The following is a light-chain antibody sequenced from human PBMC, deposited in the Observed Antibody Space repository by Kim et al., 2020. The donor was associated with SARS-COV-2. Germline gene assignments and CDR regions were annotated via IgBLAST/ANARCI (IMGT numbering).Light chain of an antibody. CDR3: QQFGSSSLT. J-gene: IGKJ4*01. CDR2: GAS. V-gene: IGKV3-20*01. CDR1: QSFSSSY. Sequence: SPGERATLSCMATQSFSSSYLTWYQQKPGQAPRLLIYGASSRATGIPDRFSGSGSVTDFTLTISRLEPEDFVVYYCQQFGSSSLTFGGGTKVDIK.